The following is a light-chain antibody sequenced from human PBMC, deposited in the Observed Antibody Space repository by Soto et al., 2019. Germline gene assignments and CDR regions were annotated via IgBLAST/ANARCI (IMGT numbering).Light chain of an antibody. Sequence: DIQMTQSPSTLPASVGDRVTITCRASQSISTWLAWYQRKPGQAPNLLIYDASTLESGVPSRFTGSGSETDFTLTISSLQPDDFATYYCQQYESFSRTFGQGTRVEI. CDR3: QQYESFSRT. CDR2: DAS. V-gene: IGKV1-5*01. CDR1: QSISTW. J-gene: IGKJ1*01.